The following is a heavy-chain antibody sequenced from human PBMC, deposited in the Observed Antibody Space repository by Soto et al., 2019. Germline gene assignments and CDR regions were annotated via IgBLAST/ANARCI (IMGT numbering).Heavy chain of an antibody. Sequence: QVQLVQSGAEVKKPGASVKVSCKASGYTFTSYAMHWVRQAPGQRLEWRGWINAGNGNTKYSQKFQGRVTITRDTSASTAYMELSSLRSEDTAVYYCERDGQNKCYDILTGYPLYYFDYWGQGTLVTVSS. CDR3: ERDGQNKCYDILTGYPLYYFDY. CDR1: GYTFTSYA. D-gene: IGHD3-9*01. CDR2: INAGNGNT. J-gene: IGHJ4*02. V-gene: IGHV1-3*01.